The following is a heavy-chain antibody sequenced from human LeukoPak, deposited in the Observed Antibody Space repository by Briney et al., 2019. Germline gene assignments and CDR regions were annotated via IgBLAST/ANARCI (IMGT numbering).Heavy chain of an antibody. CDR1: GYTFTSYG. CDR3: AKYLGATGESHFDY. CDR2: ISTYNGDT. J-gene: IGHJ4*02. Sequence: ASVKVSCKASGYTFTSYGISWVRQAPGQGLEWMGWISTYNGDTNYAQKLQGRVTMTTDTSTNTAYMELRSLRSDDTAVYYCAKYLGATGESHFDYWGQGTLVTVSS. V-gene: IGHV1-18*01. D-gene: IGHD6-13*01.